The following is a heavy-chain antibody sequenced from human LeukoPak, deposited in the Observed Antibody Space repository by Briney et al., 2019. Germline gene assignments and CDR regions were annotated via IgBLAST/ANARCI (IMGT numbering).Heavy chain of an antibody. Sequence: GGSLRLSCAASGFTLSSYAMSWVRQAPGKGLEWVSAISGSGGSTYYADSVKGRFTISRDNSKNTLYLQMNSLRAEDTAVYYCAKRDFWSGQYYFDYWGQGTLVTVSS. V-gene: IGHV3-23*01. D-gene: IGHD3-3*01. CDR2: ISGSGGST. J-gene: IGHJ4*02. CDR3: AKRDFWSGQYYFDY. CDR1: GFTLSSYA.